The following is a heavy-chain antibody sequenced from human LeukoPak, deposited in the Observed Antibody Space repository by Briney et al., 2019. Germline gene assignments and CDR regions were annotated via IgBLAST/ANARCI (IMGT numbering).Heavy chain of an antibody. J-gene: IGHJ4*02. CDR2: INSSGGST. Sequence: ASVKVSCKASGYTFTSYYMHWVRQAPGQGLEWMGIINSSGGSTSYAQKFQGRVTMTRDTSTSTVYMELSSLRSEDTAVYYCARDSDYYGSGSYLFDYWGQGTLVTVSS. CDR3: ARDSDYYGSGSYLFDY. V-gene: IGHV1-46*01. D-gene: IGHD3-10*01. CDR1: GYTFTSYY.